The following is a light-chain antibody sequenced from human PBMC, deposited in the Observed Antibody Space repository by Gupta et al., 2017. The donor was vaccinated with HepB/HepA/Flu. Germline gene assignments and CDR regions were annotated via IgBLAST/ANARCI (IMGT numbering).Light chain of an antibody. J-gene: IGLJ3*02. V-gene: IGLV2-14*03. CDR3: SSYTSTNTYVL. CDR2: DVN. CDR1: TSDIGGYNY. Sequence: QSALTQPASVSVSPGQSITIFCTGTTSDIGGYNYVSWYQQHPEKAPKLILYDVNYRPSGISDRFSGSKSDNTAYLIISGLQAEDEAVYFCSSYTSTNTYVLFGGGTTLTV.